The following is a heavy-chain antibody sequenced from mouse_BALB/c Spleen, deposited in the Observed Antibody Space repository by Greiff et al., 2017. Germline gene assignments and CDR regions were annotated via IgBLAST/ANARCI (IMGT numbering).Heavy chain of an antibody. V-gene: IGHV5-6-5*01. CDR1: GFTFSSYA. D-gene: IGHD1-1*01. CDR2: ISSGGST. J-gene: IGHJ2*01. Sequence: EVHLVESGGGLVKPGGSLTLSCAVSGFTFSSYAMSWVRQTPEKRLEWVASISSGGSTYYPDSVKGRFTISRDNARNILYLQMSSLRSEDTAMYYCAREYYGSSFDYWGQGTTLTVSS. CDR3: AREYYGSSFDY.